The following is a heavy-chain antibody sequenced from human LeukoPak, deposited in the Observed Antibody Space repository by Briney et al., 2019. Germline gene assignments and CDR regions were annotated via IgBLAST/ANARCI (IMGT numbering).Heavy chain of an antibody. CDR2: ISYDGSNK. CDR3: SRDSPGGSGSYYKATGGNHAFDI. Sequence: GGSLRLSCAATGFTFSSYRMHWVRQAPAKGLEWVAVISYDGSNKYYADSVKGRFTISRDNSNNTLYLQINSLRAEDAAVYYCSRDSPGGSGSYYKATGGNHAFDIWGQGTMVTVSS. V-gene: IGHV3-30*03. D-gene: IGHD3-10*01. CDR1: GFTFSSYR. J-gene: IGHJ3*02.